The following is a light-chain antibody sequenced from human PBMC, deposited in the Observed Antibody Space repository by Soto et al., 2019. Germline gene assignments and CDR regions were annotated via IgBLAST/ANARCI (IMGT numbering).Light chain of an antibody. CDR1: SSDVGNSNF. Sequence: QSALTQPASVSGSPGQSITISCTGTSSDVGNSNFVSWYQHHPGKAPKLMIYESTKLSSGVSNRFSGSKSGNTASLTISGLQAEDESDYYCCSYAGRTTWVFGGGTQLTVL. CDR2: EST. V-gene: IGLV2-23*01. J-gene: IGLJ3*02. CDR3: CSYAGRTTWV.